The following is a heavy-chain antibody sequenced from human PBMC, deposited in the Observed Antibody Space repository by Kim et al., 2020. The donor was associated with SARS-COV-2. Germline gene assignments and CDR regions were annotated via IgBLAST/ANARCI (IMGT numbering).Heavy chain of an antibody. J-gene: IGHJ2*01. V-gene: IGHV4-34*01. Sequence: SETLSLTCAVYGGSFSGYYWSWIRQPPGKGLEWIGEINHSGRTNCNPSLKSRVTISVDTSKNQFSLKLTSVTAADAALYFCARRLSNTSGWGSHYCDLWG. CDR3: ARRLSNTSGWGSHYCDL. CDR1: GGSFSGYY. CDR2: INHSGRT. D-gene: IGHD3-10*01.